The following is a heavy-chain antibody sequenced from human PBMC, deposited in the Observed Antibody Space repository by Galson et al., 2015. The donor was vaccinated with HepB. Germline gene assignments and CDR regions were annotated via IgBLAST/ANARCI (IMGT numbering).Heavy chain of an antibody. D-gene: IGHD5-18*01. Sequence: SGAEVKKPGESLKISCKGSGCGLTSYWISWVRQMPGKGLEWMGRIDPSDSYTNYSPSFQGHVTISADKSISTAYLQWSSLKASDTAMYYCARDSNNWFDPWGQGTLVTVSS. CDR2: IDPSDSYT. CDR3: ARDSNNWFDP. V-gene: IGHV5-10-1*01. CDR1: GCGLTSYW. J-gene: IGHJ5*02.